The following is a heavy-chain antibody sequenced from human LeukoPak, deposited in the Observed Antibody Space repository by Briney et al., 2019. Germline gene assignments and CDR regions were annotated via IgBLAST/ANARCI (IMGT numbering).Heavy chain of an antibody. J-gene: IGHJ4*02. CDR2: ISYDGSNK. CDR1: GFTFSSYW. Sequence: GGSLRLSCAASGFTFSSYWMSWVRQAPGKGLEWVAVISYDGSNKYYADSVKGRFTISRDNSKNTLYLQMNSLRAEDTAVYYCARDMRKRSVAGQGFDYWGQGTLVTVSS. V-gene: IGHV3-30*03. D-gene: IGHD6-19*01. CDR3: ARDMRKRSVAGQGFDY.